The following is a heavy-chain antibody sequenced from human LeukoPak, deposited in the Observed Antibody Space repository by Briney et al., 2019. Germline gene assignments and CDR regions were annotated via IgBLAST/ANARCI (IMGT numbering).Heavy chain of an antibody. V-gene: IGHV1-2*02. CDR1: GYTFTGYY. CDR3: ARAQGITIFPVYGMDV. Sequence: ASAKVSCKASGYTFTGYYIHWVRQAPGQGLEWMGWINPSGGGTNSAQKFQGRVTMTRDTSISTAYMEVNRLRSDDTAVYYCARAQGITIFPVYGMDVWGQGTTVTVSS. CDR2: INPSGGGT. J-gene: IGHJ6*02. D-gene: IGHD3-9*01.